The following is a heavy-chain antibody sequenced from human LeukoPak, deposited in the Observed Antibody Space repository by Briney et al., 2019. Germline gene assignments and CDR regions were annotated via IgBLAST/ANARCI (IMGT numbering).Heavy chain of an antibody. Sequence: PSETLSLTCTVSGGSISSYYWSWIRPPPGKGLEWIGYIYYSGSTNYNPSLKSRVTISVDTSKNQFSLKLSSVTAADTAVYYCAGASYDSSGVHWGQGTLVTVSS. CDR3: AGASYDSSGVH. CDR2: IYYSGST. CDR1: GGSISSYY. D-gene: IGHD3-22*01. J-gene: IGHJ4*02. V-gene: IGHV4-59*01.